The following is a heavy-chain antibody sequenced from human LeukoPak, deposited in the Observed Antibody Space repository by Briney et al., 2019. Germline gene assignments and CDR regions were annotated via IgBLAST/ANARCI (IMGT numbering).Heavy chain of an antibody. Sequence: TLSLTXTXXGGSIXSYYWSWIRQPAGKGLEWIGRIYTSGSTNYNPSLKTRLTMSVHTSKNQFSLKLSSVTAADTAVYYCARDKSDYGDYVHWFDPWGQGTLVTVSS. J-gene: IGHJ5*02. D-gene: IGHD4-17*01. CDR3: ARDKSDYGDYVHWFDP. CDR2: IYTSGST. V-gene: IGHV4-4*07. CDR1: GGSIXSYY.